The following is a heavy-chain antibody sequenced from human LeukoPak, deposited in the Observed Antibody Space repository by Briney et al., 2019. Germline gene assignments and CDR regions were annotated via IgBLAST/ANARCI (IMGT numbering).Heavy chain of an antibody. V-gene: IGHV3-21*01. Sequence: GGSLRLSCAASGFTFSSYSMNWVRQAPGKGLEWVSSISSSSSYIYYADSVKGRFTISRDNSKNTLYLQMNSLRAEDTAVYYCARGHYGSGSYYNTPFDYWGQGTLVTVSS. J-gene: IGHJ4*02. CDR3: ARGHYGSGSYYNTPFDY. CDR1: GFTFSSYS. D-gene: IGHD3-10*01. CDR2: ISSSSSYI.